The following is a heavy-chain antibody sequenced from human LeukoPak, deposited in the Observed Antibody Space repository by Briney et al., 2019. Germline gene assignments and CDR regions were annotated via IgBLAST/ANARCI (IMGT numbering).Heavy chain of an antibody. CDR3: ARDCWDYGSGSYCGIDY. V-gene: IGHV3-21*03. CDR2: ITSSSNYI. Sequence: GGSLRLSCAASGFTFSSYNMNWVRQAPGKGLEWVSSITSSSNYIYYADSVKGRFTISRDNAKNSLYLQMNSLRAEDKTVYYCARDCWDYGSGSYCGIDYWGQGTLVTVSS. J-gene: IGHJ4*02. CDR1: GFTFSSYN. D-gene: IGHD3-10*01.